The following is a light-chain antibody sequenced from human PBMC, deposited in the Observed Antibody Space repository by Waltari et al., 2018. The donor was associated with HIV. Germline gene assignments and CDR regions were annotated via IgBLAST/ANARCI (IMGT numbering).Light chain of an antibody. Sequence: QSVLTQPPSTSGTPGQRVTISCSGSSSNIGSNTVSWFQQLQGKAPKVLIYGKNQLTSGVPDRFSCSKSGTSASLAIGGLQSEDEADYYCASWDDSLNGPVFGGGTTLTVL. CDR1: SSNIGSNT. V-gene: IGLV1-44*01. CDR2: GKN. J-gene: IGLJ2*01. CDR3: ASWDDSLNGPV.